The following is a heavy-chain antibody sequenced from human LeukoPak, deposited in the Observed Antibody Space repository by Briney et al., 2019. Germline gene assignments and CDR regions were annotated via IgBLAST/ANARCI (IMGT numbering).Heavy chain of an antibody. CDR1: GGTFSSYA. CDR3: ARDGGIAVAGIRFDP. D-gene: IGHD6-13*01. CDR2: IIPIFGTA. J-gene: IGHJ5*02. V-gene: IGHV1-69*05. Sequence: ASVKVSCKASGGTFSSYAISWVRQAPGQRLEWMGRIIPIFGTANYAQKFQGRVTITTDESTSTAYMELSSLRSEDTAVYYCARDGGIAVAGIRFDPWGQGTLVTVSS.